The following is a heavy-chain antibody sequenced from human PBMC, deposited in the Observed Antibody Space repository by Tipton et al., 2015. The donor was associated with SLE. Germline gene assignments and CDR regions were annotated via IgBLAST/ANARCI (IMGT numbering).Heavy chain of an antibody. CDR1: GASFSGYY. Sequence: TLSLTCAVYGASFSGYYWSWIRQPPGKGLEWIGEINHSGSTNYNPSLKSRVTISVDTSKNQFSLQLSSVTAADTAVYYCARAGGLRYFEQPFDHWGQGTLVTVSS. CDR2: INHSGST. CDR3: ARAGGLRYFEQPFDH. V-gene: IGHV4-34*01. D-gene: IGHD3-9*01. J-gene: IGHJ4*02.